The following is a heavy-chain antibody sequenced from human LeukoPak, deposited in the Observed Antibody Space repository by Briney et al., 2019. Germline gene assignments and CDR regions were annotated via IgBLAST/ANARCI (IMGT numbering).Heavy chain of an antibody. Sequence: GGSLRLSCMASGFPFNTYSMTWVRQAPGRGLEWVANLDPEGGDDFYLDSVKGRFSISRDNAKNSLYLLMTNLKVEDTAVYYCARDVLIGFWSGYSGFWGPGTLVAVAS. D-gene: IGHD3-3*01. CDR3: ARDVLIGFWSGYSGF. CDR2: LDPEGGDD. J-gene: IGHJ4*02. V-gene: IGHV3-7*01. CDR1: GFPFNTYS.